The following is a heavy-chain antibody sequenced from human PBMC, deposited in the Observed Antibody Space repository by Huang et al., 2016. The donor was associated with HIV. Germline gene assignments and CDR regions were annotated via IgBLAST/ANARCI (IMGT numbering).Heavy chain of an antibody. CDR2: INQSGST. Sequence: QVRLDQWGAGLLKPSETLTLTCAVYGDSLSGFFWSWIRQSPGRGLEWIGEINQSGSTNYNPSFKSRVTSAIDTSKKQFSLKLKSVTADDTSTYYCARGRGTSWSFFDTWGQGSFVTVSS. V-gene: IGHV4-34*01. CDR3: ARGRGTSWSFFDT. CDR1: GDSLSGFF. J-gene: IGHJ5*02. D-gene: IGHD2-2*01.